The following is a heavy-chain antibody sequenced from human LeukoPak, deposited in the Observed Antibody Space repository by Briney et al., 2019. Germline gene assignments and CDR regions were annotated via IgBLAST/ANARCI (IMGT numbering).Heavy chain of an antibody. CDR1: GGSLSSYY. Sequence: PSETLSLTCTVSGGSLSSYYWSWIRQPPGKGLEWVGYIYYSGSTNYNPSLKSRVTISVDTSKNQFSLKLSSATAADTAVYYCARYDSYGYPYYFDYWGQGTLVTVSS. CDR2: IYYSGST. J-gene: IGHJ4*02. CDR3: ARYDSYGYPYYFDY. D-gene: IGHD5-18*01. V-gene: IGHV4-59*01.